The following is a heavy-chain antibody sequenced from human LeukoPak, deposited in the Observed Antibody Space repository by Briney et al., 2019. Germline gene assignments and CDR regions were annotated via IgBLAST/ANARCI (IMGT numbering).Heavy chain of an antibody. Sequence: PGGSLRLSCAASGFTFSSYSMNWVRQAPEKGLEWVSSISSSSSYIYYADSVKGRFTISRDNAKNSLYLQMNSLRAEDTAVYYCARAADYYDSSGYLDWGQGTLVTVSS. CDR3: ARAADYYDSSGYLD. CDR2: ISSSSSYI. CDR1: GFTFSSYS. J-gene: IGHJ4*02. D-gene: IGHD3-22*01. V-gene: IGHV3-21*01.